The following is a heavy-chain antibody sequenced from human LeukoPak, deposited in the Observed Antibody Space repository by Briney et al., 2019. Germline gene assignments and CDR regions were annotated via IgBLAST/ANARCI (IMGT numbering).Heavy chain of an antibody. CDR3: AKWRGYSSGWSGPFDD. D-gene: IGHD6-19*01. Sequence: ASVKVSCKASGYTFTGHHMHWVRQAPGQGLEWMGWIDPNSGGTNYAQKFQGRVAATKDTSISTAYMEMSRLKSDDTAVYYCAKWRGYSSGWSGPFDDWGQGTLVTVSS. CDR1: GYTFTGHH. J-gene: IGHJ4*01. CDR2: IDPNSGGT. V-gene: IGHV1-2*02.